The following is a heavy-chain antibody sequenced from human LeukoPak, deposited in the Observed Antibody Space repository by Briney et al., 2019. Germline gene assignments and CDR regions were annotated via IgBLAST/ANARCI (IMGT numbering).Heavy chain of an antibody. V-gene: IGHV4-34*01. D-gene: IGHD5-24*01. CDR3: ARGRKGEMATTAYYFDY. CDR2: VNHSGST. Sequence: SETLSLTCAVYGGSFSGYYWSWIRQPPGKGLEWIGEVNHSGSTNYNPSLKSRVTISVDTSKNQFSLKLSSVTAADTAVYYCARGRKGEMATTAYYFDYWGQGTMVTVSS. CDR1: GGSFSGYY. J-gene: IGHJ4*02.